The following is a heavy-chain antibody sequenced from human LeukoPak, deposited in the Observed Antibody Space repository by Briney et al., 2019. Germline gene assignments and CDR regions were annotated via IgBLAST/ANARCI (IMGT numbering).Heavy chain of an antibody. CDR3: ARWGSTSCYDY. D-gene: IGHD2-2*01. J-gene: IGHJ4*02. V-gene: IGHV3-64*02. CDR2: ISTNGDST. CDR1: GFTFSTYA. Sequence: GGSLRLSFAASGFTFSTYAMHWVRQAPGKELEYVSAISTNGDSTYYADSVKGRFTISRDNSKNTLFLQMGSLRADDMAVYYCARWGSTSCYDYWGQGTLVTVSS.